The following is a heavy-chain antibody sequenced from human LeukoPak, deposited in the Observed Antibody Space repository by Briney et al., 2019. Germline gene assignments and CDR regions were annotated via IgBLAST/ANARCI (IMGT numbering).Heavy chain of an antibody. J-gene: IGHJ6*02. CDR1: GYTFTSYG. Sequence: GASVKVSCKASGYTFTSYGISWVRQAPGQGLEWMGWISAYNGNTNYAQKLQGRVTMTTDTSTSTAYVELRSLRSDDTAVYYCAREAYGSGSYYLDYYYYGMDVWGQGTTVTVSS. CDR2: ISAYNGNT. CDR3: AREAYGSGSYYLDYYYYGMDV. V-gene: IGHV1-18*01. D-gene: IGHD3-10*01.